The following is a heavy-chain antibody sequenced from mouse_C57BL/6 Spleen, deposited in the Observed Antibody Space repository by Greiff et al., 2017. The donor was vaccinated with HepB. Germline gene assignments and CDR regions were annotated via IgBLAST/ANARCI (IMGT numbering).Heavy chain of an antibody. CDR3: ARSSYDYWYFDV. D-gene: IGHD2-3*01. Sequence: VQLQQSGAELVKPGASVKLSCKASGYTFTSYWMQWVKQRPGQGLEWIGEIDPSDSYTNYNQKFQGKATLTVDTSSSTAYMQLSSLTSEDSAIYYCARSSYDYWYFDVWGTGTTVTVSS. CDR1: GYTFTSYW. J-gene: IGHJ1*03. V-gene: IGHV1-50*01. CDR2: IDPSDSYT.